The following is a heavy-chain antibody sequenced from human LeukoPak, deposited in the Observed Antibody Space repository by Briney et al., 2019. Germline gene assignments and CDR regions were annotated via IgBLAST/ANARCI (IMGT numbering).Heavy chain of an antibody. CDR2: IYYSGST. V-gene: IGHV4-59*01. D-gene: IGHD1-1*01. CDR1: GGSISSYY. CDR3: ARTTILGTQDY. J-gene: IGHJ4*02. Sequence: SETLSLTCTVSGGSISSYYWSWIRQPPGKGPEWIGYIYYSGSTNYNPSLKSRVTISIDTSKNQFSLKMSSVTAADTAVYFCARTTILGTQDYWGQGTLVTVSS.